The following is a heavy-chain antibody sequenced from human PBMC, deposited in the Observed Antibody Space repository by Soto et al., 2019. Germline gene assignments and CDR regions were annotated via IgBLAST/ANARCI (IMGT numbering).Heavy chain of an antibody. J-gene: IGHJ4*02. Sequence: QLQLQESGPGLVKPSETLSLTCTVSGGSISSSSYYWGWIRPPPGKGLEWIGSIYYSGSTYYNPSLKSRVTISVDTSKNQYSLKLSSVTAADTAVYYCATLGTTVTTGDYWGQGTLVTVSS. CDR3: ATLGTTVTTGDY. CDR2: IYYSGST. CDR1: GGSISSSSYY. D-gene: IGHD4-17*01. V-gene: IGHV4-39*01.